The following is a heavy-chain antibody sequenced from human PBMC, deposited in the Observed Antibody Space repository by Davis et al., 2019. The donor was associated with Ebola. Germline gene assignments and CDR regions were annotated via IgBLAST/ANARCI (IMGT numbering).Heavy chain of an antibody. J-gene: IGHJ4*02. D-gene: IGHD3-10*01. Sequence: GESLKISCAASGFTFSSYSMNWVRQAPGKGLEWVSYISSSSSTIYYADSVKGRFTISRDNAKNSLYLQMNSLRAEDTAVYYCARDFMVQGVNWGQGTLVTVSS. CDR3: ARDFMVQGVN. CDR1: GFTFSSYS. CDR2: ISSSSSTI. V-gene: IGHV3-48*01.